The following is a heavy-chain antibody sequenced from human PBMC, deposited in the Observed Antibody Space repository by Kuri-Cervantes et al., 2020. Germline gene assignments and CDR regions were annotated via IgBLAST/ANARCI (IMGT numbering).Heavy chain of an antibody. CDR1: GGSISSSSYY. D-gene: IGHD3-22*01. V-gene: IGHV4-39*07. CDR3: ARSQTYYYDSSGYPGGDYYYYYGMDV. J-gene: IGHJ6*02. Sequence: GSLRLSCTVSGGSISSSSYYWGWIRQPPGKGLEWIGSIYYSGSTYYNPSLKSRVTISVDTSKNQFSLKLSSVTAADTAEYYCARSQTYYYDSSGYPGGDYYYYYGMDVWGQATTVTVSS. CDR2: IYYSGST.